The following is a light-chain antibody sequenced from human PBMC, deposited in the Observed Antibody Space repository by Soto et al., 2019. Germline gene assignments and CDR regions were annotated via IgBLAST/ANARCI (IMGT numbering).Light chain of an antibody. CDR1: QGISNS. Sequence: DIQMTQSPSPLSASVGDRVTITCRASQGISNSLAWYQQKPGKVPKLLFYAASTLHTGVPSRFSGSGSGTDFTLTISSLQPEDVAAYYCQKYNSAPRTFGQGTKVEIK. CDR2: AAS. J-gene: IGKJ1*01. V-gene: IGKV1-27*01. CDR3: QKYNSAPRT.